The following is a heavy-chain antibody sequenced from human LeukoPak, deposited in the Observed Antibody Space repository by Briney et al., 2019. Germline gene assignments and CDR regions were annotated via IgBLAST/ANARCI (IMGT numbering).Heavy chain of an antibody. CDR3: AREGYDSSGYYDY. D-gene: IGHD3-22*01. CDR1: GFTVSSNY. CDR2: IYSGGST. Sequence: PGGSLRLSCAASGFTVSSNYMSWVRQAPGKGLEWVSVIYSGGSTYYADSVEGRFTISRDNSKNTLYLQMNSLRAEDTAVYYCAREGYDSSGYYDYWGQGTLVTVSS. V-gene: IGHV3-53*01. J-gene: IGHJ4*02.